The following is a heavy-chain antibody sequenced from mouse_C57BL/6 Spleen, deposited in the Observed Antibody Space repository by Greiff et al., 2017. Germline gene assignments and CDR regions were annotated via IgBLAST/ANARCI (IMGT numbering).Heavy chain of an antibody. CDR1: GFTYNTYA. Sequence: EVMLVESGGGLVQPKGSLKLSCAASGFTYNTYAMHWVRQAPGKGLEWVARIRSKSSNYATYYADSVKDRFTISRDDSQSMLYLQMNNLKTEDTAMYYCVRASYSNSYWYFDVWGTGTTVTVSS. V-gene: IGHV10-3*01. CDR2: IRSKSSNYAT. D-gene: IGHD2-5*01. CDR3: VRASYSNSYWYFDV. J-gene: IGHJ1*03.